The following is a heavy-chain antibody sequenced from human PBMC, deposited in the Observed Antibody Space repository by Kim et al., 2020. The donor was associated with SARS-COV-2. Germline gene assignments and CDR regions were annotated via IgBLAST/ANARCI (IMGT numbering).Heavy chain of an antibody. D-gene: IGHD6-19*01. J-gene: IGHJ4*02. CDR1: GASMSSYY. CDR3: ATRKYSSDWYWYYFDS. CDR2: AYYSGST. Sequence: SETLSLTYSVSGASMSSYYWSWIRQPPGKGLEWIGYAYYSGSTNYNPSLKSRVTISVDTSKNQFSLKLSSVTAADTAVYYCATRKYSSDWYWYYFDSWGQGTLVTVSS. V-gene: IGHV4-59*01.